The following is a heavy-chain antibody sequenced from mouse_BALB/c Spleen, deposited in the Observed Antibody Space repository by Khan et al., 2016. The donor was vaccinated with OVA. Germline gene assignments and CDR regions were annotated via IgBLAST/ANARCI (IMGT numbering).Heavy chain of an antibody. J-gene: IGHJ4*01. CDR3: AKDRGYYAVDY. CDR2: IWGDGNT. Sequence: QVQLKQSGPGLVAPSQSLSITCTVSGFSLTSYGVSWVRQPPGKGLEWLGVIWGDGNTNFHSALRSRLSISKDNTKSQVFLKLNSLQTDDTATYYCAKDRGYYAVDYWGQGTSVTVSS. V-gene: IGHV2-3*01. CDR1: GFSLTSYG.